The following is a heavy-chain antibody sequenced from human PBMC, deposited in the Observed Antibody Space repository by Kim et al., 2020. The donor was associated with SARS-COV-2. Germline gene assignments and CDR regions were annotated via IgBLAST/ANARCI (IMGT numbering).Heavy chain of an antibody. CDR3: VPNGSGSNY. CDR2: STT. J-gene: IGHJ4*02. D-gene: IGHD3-10*01. Sequence: STTNYADSVKGRFTISRDNAKNTLYLQMNSLRTEDTAVYYCVPNGSGSNYWGQGTLVTVSS. V-gene: IGHV3-74*01.